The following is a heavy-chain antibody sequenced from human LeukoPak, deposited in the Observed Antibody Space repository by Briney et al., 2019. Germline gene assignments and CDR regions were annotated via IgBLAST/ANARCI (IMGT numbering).Heavy chain of an antibody. CDR3: ARAYSYYYHSSGYYAPKYFQH. V-gene: IGHV4-34*09. CDR1: GGSFSGYY. CDR2: INHTGST. J-gene: IGHJ1*01. Sequence: SETLSLTCAVYGGSFSGYYWRWSWIRQPPGKGLEWIGEINHTGSTNYNPSLKSRLTISVDTSKNQFSLQLTSVTAADTAVYYCARAYSYYYHSSGYYAPKYFQHWGQGTLVTVSS. D-gene: IGHD3-22*01.